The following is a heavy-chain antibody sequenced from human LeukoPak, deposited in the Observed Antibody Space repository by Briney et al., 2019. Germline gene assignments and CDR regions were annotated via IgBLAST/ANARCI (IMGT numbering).Heavy chain of an antibody. CDR1: GFTFSSHV. J-gene: IGHJ6*03. CDR2: IWYDVRKE. CDR3: AKSAKRCGGYWIDDYNYHYMDV. D-gene: IGHD2-21*01. Sequence: GGSLRLSCETSGFTFSSHVMHWVRQAPGKGLEWVAVIWYDVRKEYYADSVKGRFSISRDDSKNTLYLQMNSLRVEDTALYYCAKSAKRCGGYWIDDYNYHYMDVWGKGTTVTVSS. V-gene: IGHV3-33*06.